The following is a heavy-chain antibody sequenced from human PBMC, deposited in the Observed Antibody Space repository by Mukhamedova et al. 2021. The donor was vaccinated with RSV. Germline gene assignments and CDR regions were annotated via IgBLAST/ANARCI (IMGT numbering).Heavy chain of an antibody. J-gene: IGHJ2*01. D-gene: IGHD3-22*01. CDR2: IYSGGST. CDR3: ARDKGVAYYYDSSGYMEWYFDL. Sequence: GKGLGWVSVIYSGGSTYYADSVKGRFTISRDNSKNTLYLQMNSLRAEDTAVYYCARDKGVAYYYDSSGYMEWYFDLWGRGTLVTV. V-gene: IGHV3-53*05.